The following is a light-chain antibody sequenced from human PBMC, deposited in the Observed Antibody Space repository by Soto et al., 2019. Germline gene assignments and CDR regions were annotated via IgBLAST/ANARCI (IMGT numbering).Light chain of an antibody. CDR1: QSVSNNY. V-gene: IGKV3-20*01. CDR2: GAS. J-gene: IGKJ1*01. CDR3: LQYGISPRT. Sequence: EIVLTQSPGTLSLSPGERATLSCRASQSVSNNYLTWYQQKPGQAPRLLIYGASSRATGIPDRFSGYGSGTDCTLTISRLEPEDFAVYYCLQYGISPRTFGQGTKVEIK.